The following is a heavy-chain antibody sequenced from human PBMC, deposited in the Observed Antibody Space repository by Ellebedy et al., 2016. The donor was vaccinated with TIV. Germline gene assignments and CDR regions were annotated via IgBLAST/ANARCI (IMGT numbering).Heavy chain of an antibody. D-gene: IGHD5-12*01. CDR3: ARDVRDYDSRPFDY. V-gene: IGHV1-3*01. CDR2: ITAVSGNT. CDR1: GYIFSDYA. J-gene: IGHJ4*02. Sequence: ASVKVSCKASGYIFSDYAFHWVRQAPGQRLEWLGWITAVSGNTKYSQKLQGRVTITRDTSASTAYMELSSLTSEDTAVYYCARDVRDYDSRPFDYWGQGTLVTVSS.